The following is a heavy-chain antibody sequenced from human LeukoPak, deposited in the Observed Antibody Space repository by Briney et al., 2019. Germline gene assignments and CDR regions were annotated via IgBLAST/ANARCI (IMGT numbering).Heavy chain of an antibody. J-gene: IGHJ4*02. Sequence: GGSLRLSCAASGFTFSSYAMHWVRQAPGKGLEWVAVTSYDGSNKYYADSVKGRFTISRDNSKNTLYLQMNSLRAEDTAVYYCARDLRQLITNSFDYWGQGTLVTVSS. V-gene: IGHV3-30-3*01. CDR1: GFTFSSYA. CDR3: ARDLRQLITNSFDY. D-gene: IGHD3-22*01. CDR2: TSYDGSNK.